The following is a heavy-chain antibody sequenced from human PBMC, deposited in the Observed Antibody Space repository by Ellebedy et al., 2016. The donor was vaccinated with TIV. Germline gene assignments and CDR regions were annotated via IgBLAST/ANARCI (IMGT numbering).Heavy chain of an antibody. CDR1: GFTFSDYA. CDR3: AKSKQKGSAWRGYFDS. Sequence: GGSLRLXCAAAGFTFSDYAMSWVRLAPGKGLEWVASVFQSGTGTQYADSVKGRFTISRDNFEGKVFLQLNSLRPEDTAVYFCAKSKQKGSAWRGYFDSWGQGTLVTVSS. CDR2: VFQSGTGT. D-gene: IGHD6-19*01. V-gene: IGHV3-23*05. J-gene: IGHJ4*02.